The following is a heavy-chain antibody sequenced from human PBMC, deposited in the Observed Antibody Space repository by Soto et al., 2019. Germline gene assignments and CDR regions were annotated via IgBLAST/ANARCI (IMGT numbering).Heavy chain of an antibody. CDR2: IYYSGST. CDR1: GGSISSYY. D-gene: IGHD5-12*01. J-gene: IGHJ4*01. V-gene: IGHV4-59*01. Sequence: SETLSLTCTVSGGSISSYYWSWIRQPPGKGLEWIGYIYYSGSTNYNPSLKSRVTISVDTSKNQFSLKLSSVTAADTAVYYCARLATKPSPHPNFDYWAQGTLVTVSS. CDR3: ARLATKPSPHPNFDY.